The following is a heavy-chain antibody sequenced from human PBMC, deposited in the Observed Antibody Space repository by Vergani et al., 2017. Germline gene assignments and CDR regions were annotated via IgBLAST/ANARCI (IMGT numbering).Heavy chain of an antibody. D-gene: IGHD6-13*01. J-gene: IGHJ4*02. CDR3: ARDRLAAAALEPFDY. Sequence: QVQLVQSGAEVKKPGSSVQVSCKASGGTFSSYAISWVRQAPGQGLEWMGGIIPIFGTANYAQKFQGRVTITADKSTSTAYMELSSLRSEDTAVYYCARDRLAAAALEPFDYWGQGTLVTVSS. V-gene: IGHV1-69*06. CDR2: IIPIFGTA. CDR1: GGTFSSYA.